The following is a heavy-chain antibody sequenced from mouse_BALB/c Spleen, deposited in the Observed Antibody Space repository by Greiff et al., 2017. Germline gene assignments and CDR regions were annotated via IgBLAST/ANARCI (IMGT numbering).Heavy chain of an antibody. CDR2: IWSGGST. V-gene: IGHV2-2*02. CDR3: ARNYPYSFAY. J-gene: IGHJ3*01. CDR1: GFSLTSYG. Sequence: QVQLQQSGPGLVQPSQSLSITCTVSGFSLTSYGVHWVRQSPGKGLEWLGVIWSGGSTDYNAAFISRLSISKDNSKSQVFFKMNSLQANDTAIYYCARNYPYSFAYWGQGTLVTVSA. D-gene: IGHD2-10*01.